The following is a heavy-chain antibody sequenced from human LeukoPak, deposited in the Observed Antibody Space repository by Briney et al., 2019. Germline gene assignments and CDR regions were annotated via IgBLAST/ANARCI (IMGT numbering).Heavy chain of an antibody. D-gene: IGHD3-22*01. CDR3: AREAWYYDSSGYYDY. V-gene: IGHV1-46*01. CDR2: INPSGGST. J-gene: IGHJ4*02. CDR1: GYTFTSYY. Sequence: ASLKVSCKASGYTFTSYYMHWVRQAPGQGLEWMGIINPSGGSTSYAQKFQGRVTMTRDTSTSTVYMELSSLRSEDTAVYYCAREAWYYDSSGYYDYWGQGTLVTVSS.